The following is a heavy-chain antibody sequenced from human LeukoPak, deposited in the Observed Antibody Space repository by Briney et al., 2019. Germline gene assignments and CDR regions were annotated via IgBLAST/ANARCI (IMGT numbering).Heavy chain of an antibody. J-gene: IGHJ3*02. Sequence: SETLSLTCTVSGGSISSYYWSWIQQPPGKGLEWIGYIYYSGSTYYNPSLKSRVTISVDTSKNQFSLKLSSVTAADTAVYYCARHAEGGYSSSWYWSAFDIWGQGTMVTVSS. V-gene: IGHV4-59*04. CDR3: ARHAEGGYSSSWYWSAFDI. CDR1: GGSISSYY. D-gene: IGHD6-13*01. CDR2: IYYSGST.